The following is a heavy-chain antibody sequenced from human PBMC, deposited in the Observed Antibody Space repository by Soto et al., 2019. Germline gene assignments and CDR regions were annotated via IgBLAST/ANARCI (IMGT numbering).Heavy chain of an antibody. CDR1: GFTFSSYG. CDR2: ISYDGSNK. Sequence: QVQLVESGGGVVQPGRSLRLSCAASGFTFSSYGMHWVRQAPGKGLEWVALISYDGSNKYYADSVKGRFTISRDNSKNPLYLQVTSLRTENTAVYYCAKDLGHGGRGAFDIWGQGTMVTVSS. D-gene: IGHD3-10*01. J-gene: IGHJ3*02. CDR3: AKDLGHGGRGAFDI. V-gene: IGHV3-30*18.